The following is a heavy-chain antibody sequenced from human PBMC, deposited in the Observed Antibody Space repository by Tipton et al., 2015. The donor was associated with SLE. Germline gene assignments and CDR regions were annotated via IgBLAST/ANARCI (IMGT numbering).Heavy chain of an antibody. Sequence: QLVQSGAEVKKPGESLKISCQASGYTFATYWIGWVRQMPGKGLEWMGIIYPDDSDSRYSPSFQGQVTISVDKSISTAYLQWSSLKASDSAIYYCARLGYGCSGGRCFGVDVWGQGTTVSVSS. V-gene: IGHV5-51*03. J-gene: IGHJ6*02. D-gene: IGHD2-15*01. CDR3: ARLGYGCSGGRCFGVDV. CDR1: GYTFATYW. CDR2: IYPDDSDS.